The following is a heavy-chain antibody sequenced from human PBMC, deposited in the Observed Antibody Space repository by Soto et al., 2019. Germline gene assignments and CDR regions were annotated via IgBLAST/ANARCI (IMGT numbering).Heavy chain of an antibody. CDR1: GFTFSSYA. CDR3: AKSRRPNLTLPDAFDI. V-gene: IGHV3-23*01. Sequence: GGSLRLSCAASGFTFSSYAMSWVRQAPGKGLEWVSAISGSGGSTYYADSVKGRFTISRDNSKNTLYLQMNSLRAEDTAVYYCAKSRRPNLTLPDAFDIWGQGTMVTVSS. D-gene: IGHD7-27*01. J-gene: IGHJ3*02. CDR2: ISGSGGST.